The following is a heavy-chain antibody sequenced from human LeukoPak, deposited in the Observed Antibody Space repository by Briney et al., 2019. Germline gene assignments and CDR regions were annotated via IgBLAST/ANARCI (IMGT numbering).Heavy chain of an antibody. CDR3: ARVGVLRSLNCSSTSCYSFDP. CDR2: INPSGGST. D-gene: IGHD2-2*01. Sequence: ASVKVSCKASGYTFTSYYMHWVRQAPGQGLEWMGIINPSGGSTSYAQKFQGRVTMTRDTSTSTVYMELSSLRSEDTAVYYCARVGVLRSLNCSSTSCYSFDPWGQGTLVTVSS. J-gene: IGHJ5*02. V-gene: IGHV1-46*01. CDR1: GYTFTSYY.